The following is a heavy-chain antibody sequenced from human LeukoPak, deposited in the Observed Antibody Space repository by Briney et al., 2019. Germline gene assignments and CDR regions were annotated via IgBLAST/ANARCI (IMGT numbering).Heavy chain of an antibody. V-gene: IGHV1-69*06. Sequence: SVKVSCKASGGTFSSYAISWVRQAPGQGLEWMGGIIPIFGTANYAQKFQGRVTITADKSTSTAYMELSSLRSEDTAVYYCAREGDPYSSSWYYFDYWGQGTLVTVSS. CDR1: GGTFSSYA. D-gene: IGHD6-13*01. J-gene: IGHJ4*02. CDR2: IIPIFGTA. CDR3: AREGDPYSSSWYYFDY.